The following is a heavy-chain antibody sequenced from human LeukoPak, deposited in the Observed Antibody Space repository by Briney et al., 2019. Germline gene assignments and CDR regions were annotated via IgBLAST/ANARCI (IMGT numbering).Heavy chain of an antibody. CDR3: ARDRGDTAMAHPFDY. V-gene: IGHV4-31*03. J-gene: IGHJ4*02. Sequence: SQTLSLTCTVSGGSIISGGYYWTWIRQQPGKGLEWIGYTYYSGSTYYNPSLKSRVTISVDTSKNQFSLKLSSVTAADTAVYYCARDRGDTAMAHPFDYWGQGTLVTVSS. D-gene: IGHD5-18*01. CDR1: GGSIISGGYY. CDR2: TYYSGST.